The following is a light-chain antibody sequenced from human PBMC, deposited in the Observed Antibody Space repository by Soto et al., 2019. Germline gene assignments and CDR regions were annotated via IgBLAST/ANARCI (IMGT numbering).Light chain of an antibody. V-gene: IGKV3-20*01. Sequence: EVVLTQSPGTLSLSPGERATLSCRASQSIGSSYLAWYQQKPGQAPRLLIYGVSIRASGIPDRFSGSGSGTDFTLTINRLEPEDFAVYHCKQYAKSLTFGGGTKVEMK. J-gene: IGKJ4*01. CDR2: GVS. CDR3: KQYAKSLT. CDR1: QSIGSSY.